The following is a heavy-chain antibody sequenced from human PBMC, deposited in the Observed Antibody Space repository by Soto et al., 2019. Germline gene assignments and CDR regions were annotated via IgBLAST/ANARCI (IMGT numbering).Heavy chain of an antibody. J-gene: IGHJ4*02. V-gene: IGHV3-33*01. CDR1: GFTFSSYG. Sequence: QVQLVESGGGVVQPGRSLRLSCAASGFTFSSYGMHWVRQAPGKGLEWVAVIWYDGSNKYYADSVKGRFTISRDNSKNTLYLQMNSLRAEDTAVYYCTRGDYDSSGYYGYWGQGTLVTVSS. CDR3: TRGDYDSSGYYGY. CDR2: IWYDGSNK. D-gene: IGHD3-22*01.